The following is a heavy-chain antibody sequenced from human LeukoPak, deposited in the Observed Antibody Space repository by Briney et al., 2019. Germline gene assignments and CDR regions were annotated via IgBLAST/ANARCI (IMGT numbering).Heavy chain of an antibody. CDR3: TRDFGGSSWYPKY. CDR1: GFTFTSYS. D-gene: IGHD6-19*01. V-gene: IGHV3-48*04. J-gene: IGHJ4*02. CDR2: ISSSSNSI. Sequence: GGSLRLSCAASGFTFTSYSMNWVRQAPGKGLEWVSYISSSSNSIYYADSVKGRFTISRDTAKNSLYLQMNSLRAEDTAVYYCTRDFGGSSWYPKYWGQGTLVTVSS.